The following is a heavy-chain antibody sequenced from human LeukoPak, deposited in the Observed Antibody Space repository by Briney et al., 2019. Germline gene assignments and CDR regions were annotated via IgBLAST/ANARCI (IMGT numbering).Heavy chain of an antibody. CDR2: IIPLFGTP. J-gene: IGHJ6*03. D-gene: IGHD2-15*01. CDR1: GGTFSSYT. CDR3: ARDSFYCSGGSCYSYYYYYYMGV. V-gene: IGHV1-69*06. Sequence: GASVKVSCKASGGTFSSYTISWVRQAPGQGLEWMGGIIPLFGTPDYAQKFQDRLTITADKSTSTAYMELSSLRSEDTAVYYCARDSFYCSGGSCYSYYYYYYMGVWGKGTTVTVSS.